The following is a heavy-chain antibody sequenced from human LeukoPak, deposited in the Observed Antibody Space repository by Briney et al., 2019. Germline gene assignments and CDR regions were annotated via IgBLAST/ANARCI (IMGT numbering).Heavy chain of an antibody. V-gene: IGHV4-34*01. CDR1: GGSFSGYY. CDR3: ARGTLTGYYID. D-gene: IGHD3-9*01. J-gene: IGHJ4*02. Sequence: SETLSLTCAVYGGSFSGYYWSWIRRPPGKGLEWIGEINHSGSTNYNPSLKSRVTISVDTSKNQFSLKLSSVTAADTAVYYCARGTLTGYYIDWGQGTLVTVSS. CDR2: INHSGST.